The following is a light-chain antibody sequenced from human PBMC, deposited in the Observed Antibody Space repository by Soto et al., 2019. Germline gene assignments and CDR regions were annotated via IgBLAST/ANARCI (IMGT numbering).Light chain of an antibody. V-gene: IGKV1-5*03. Sequence: DIQMTQSPPRLSASVGVRVTIPCRSSQSIRAWLAWYQQKPGKAPKLLIYKASSLESGDPSRFSGSYSGTDFTLTIMTLQAADFASYACQPYDKYPWTFGQGPKVEVK. CDR1: QSIRAW. CDR3: QPYDKYPWT. J-gene: IGKJ1*01. CDR2: KAS.